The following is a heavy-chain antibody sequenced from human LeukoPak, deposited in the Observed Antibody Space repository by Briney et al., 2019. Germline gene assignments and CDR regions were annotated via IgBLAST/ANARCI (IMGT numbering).Heavy chain of an antibody. CDR1: GGSFSGYY. CDR3: ARGLHYNILTGGMDV. V-gene: IGHV4-34*01. D-gene: IGHD3-9*01. CDR2: MSHTGAT. J-gene: IGHJ6*02. Sequence: SETLSLTCAVFGGSFSGYYWSWIRQSPEKGLEWIGEMSHTGATNYSPSLKSRVTVSVDTSKKQFSLNLRSVTAADTAVYYCARGLHYNILTGGMDVWGQGTTVIVSS.